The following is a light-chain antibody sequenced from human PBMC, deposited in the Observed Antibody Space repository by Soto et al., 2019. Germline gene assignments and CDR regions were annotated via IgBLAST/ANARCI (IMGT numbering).Light chain of an antibody. CDR3: QQSYNAPWT. CDR2: AAS. Sequence: DIQMTQSPSSLSASVGDRVTLTCRASQSISTYLNWYQQEPGKAPKLLIYAASSLASGVPSRFSGSESGTDFTLTISSLQPEDFSTYYWQQSYNAPWTFGQGTRVEIK. CDR1: QSISTY. J-gene: IGKJ1*01. V-gene: IGKV1-39*01.